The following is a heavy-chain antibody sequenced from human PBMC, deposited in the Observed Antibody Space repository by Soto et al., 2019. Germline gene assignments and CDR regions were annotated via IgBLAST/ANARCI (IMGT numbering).Heavy chain of an antibody. J-gene: IGHJ5*02. V-gene: IGHV1-8*01. CDR1: GYTFTSYD. CDR2: MNPNSGNT. CDR3: ARDLYSSSWYGYNWFGP. Sequence: ASVKVSCKASGYTFTSYDINWVRQATGQGLEWMGWMNPNSGNTGYAQKFQGRVTMTRNTSISTAYMELSSLRSEDTAVYYCARDLYSSSWYGYNWFGPWGQGTLVTVSS. D-gene: IGHD6-13*01.